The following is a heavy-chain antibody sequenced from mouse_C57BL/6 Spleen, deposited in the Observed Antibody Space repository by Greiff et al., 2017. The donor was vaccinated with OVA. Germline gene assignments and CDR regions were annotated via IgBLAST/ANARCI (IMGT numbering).Heavy chain of an antibody. D-gene: IGHD1-1*01. V-gene: IGHV1-64*01. Sequence: QVQLQQPGAELVKPGASVKLSCKASGYTFTSYWMHWVKQRPGQGLEWIGMIHPNSGSTNYNEKFKSKATLTVDKSSSTAYMQLSSLTSEDAAVYYCASYYGSSSDYWGQGTTLTVSS. J-gene: IGHJ2*01. CDR1: GYTFTSYW. CDR2: IHPNSGST. CDR3: ASYYGSSSDY.